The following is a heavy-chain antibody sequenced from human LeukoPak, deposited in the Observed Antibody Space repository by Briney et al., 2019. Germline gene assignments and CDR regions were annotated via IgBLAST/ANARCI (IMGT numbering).Heavy chain of an antibody. V-gene: IGHV3-30*03. CDR1: GFTFSDYG. D-gene: IGHD1-1*01. Sequence: PGRSLRLSCAASGFTFSDYGMHWVRQAPGKGLEWVAVISYDGSTKYYADSVKGRFTISRDNSKNTLYLQMNSLRAEDTAVYYCARGPIKTAHYFDYWGQGTLVTVSS. J-gene: IGHJ4*02. CDR2: ISYDGSTK. CDR3: ARGPIKTAHYFDY.